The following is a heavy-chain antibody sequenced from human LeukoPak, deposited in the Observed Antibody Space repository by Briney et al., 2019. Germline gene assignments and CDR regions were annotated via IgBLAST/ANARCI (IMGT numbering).Heavy chain of an antibody. Sequence: PSETLSLTCAVYGGSFSGYYWSWIRQPPGKGLEWIGEINHSGSTNYNPSLKSRVTISVDTSKNQFSLKLSSVTAADTAVYYCARTKRFLEWLLDYWGQGTLVTVSS. CDR3: ARTKRFLEWLLDY. D-gene: IGHD3-3*01. V-gene: IGHV4-34*01. CDR2: INHSGST. CDR1: GGSFSGYY. J-gene: IGHJ4*02.